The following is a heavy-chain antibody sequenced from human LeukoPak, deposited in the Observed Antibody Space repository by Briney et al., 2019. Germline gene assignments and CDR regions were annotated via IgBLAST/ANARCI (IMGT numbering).Heavy chain of an antibody. CDR3: AKEKLGYCISSSCYSTYYFDY. CDR1: GFTFSNYA. V-gene: IGHV3-23*01. J-gene: IGHJ4*02. CDR2: ISASGGNT. D-gene: IGHD2-2*01. Sequence: GGSLRLSCAASGFTFSNYAMSWVRQAPGKGPEWVSAISASGGNTYYADSVKGRFTISRDNSKNTLYLQINSLRAEDTALYYCAKEKLGYCISSSCYSTYYFDYWGQGTLVTVSP.